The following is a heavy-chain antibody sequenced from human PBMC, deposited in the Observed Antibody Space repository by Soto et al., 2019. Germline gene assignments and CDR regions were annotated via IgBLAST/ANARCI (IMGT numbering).Heavy chain of an antibody. CDR3: GKRNCVHCQWSS. CDR1: GFTFNNIA. CDR2: INESGDST. V-gene: IGHV3-23*01. J-gene: IGHJ4*02. Sequence: EVQLLESGGGLVQPGGSLRLSCAASGFTFNNIAMGWVRQAPGKGLKYVSSINESGDSTFYADSVKGRFTISRDNSKSTLHQQMNSLRADDTAVYYCGKRNCVHCQWSSWGQGTLVTVSS. D-gene: IGHD2-15*01.